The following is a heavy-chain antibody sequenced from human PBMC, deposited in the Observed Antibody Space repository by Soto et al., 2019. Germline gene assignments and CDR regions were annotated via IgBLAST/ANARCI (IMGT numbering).Heavy chain of an antibody. CDR3: ARGRWSANWSVP. Sequence: SENRCLPWSGSGGSLTRGGYHGGWVRHHQGKGLEWIGHIYYSGSPSYNPSLKSRVSMSADTSKNQFSMKLSSVTAADTAVYYCARGRWSANWSVPPGPAPLVTVSS. CDR1: GGSLTRGGYH. D-gene: IGHD2-15*01. V-gene: IGHV4-31*02. J-gene: IGHJ5*02. CDR2: IYYSGSP.